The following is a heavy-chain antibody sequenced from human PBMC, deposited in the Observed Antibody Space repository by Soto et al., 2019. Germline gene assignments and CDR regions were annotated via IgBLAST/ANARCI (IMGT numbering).Heavy chain of an antibody. J-gene: IGHJ4*02. CDR2: ISSAGSFI. V-gene: IGHV3-21*06. Sequence: PGGSLRLSCAASGFTFSNYAMNWVRQAPGRGLEWVSSISSAGSFIFYADSVKGRFTISRDNVENSLYLQMDSLSVDDTALYFCTRDPSSGWNKSPWYFDSWGQGNLVTVSS. CDR3: TRDPSSGWNKSPWYFDS. CDR1: GFTFSNYA. D-gene: IGHD6-19*01.